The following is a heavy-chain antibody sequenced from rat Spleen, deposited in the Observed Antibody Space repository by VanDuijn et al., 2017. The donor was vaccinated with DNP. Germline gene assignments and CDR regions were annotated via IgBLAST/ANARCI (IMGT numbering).Heavy chain of an antibody. D-gene: IGHD4-3*01. J-gene: IGHJ4*01. V-gene: IGHV2-1*01. CDR2: IQNGGST. CDR1: GFSLTSYS. CDR3: APGYFDY. Sequence: VQLKESGPGLVQPSQTLSLTCTVSGFSLTSYSVSWVRQPPGKGLEWMGRIQNGGSTDYNSALKSRLSISRDTSKSQVFLKRNSLQTEDTAMYFCAPGYFDYWGQGASVTVSS.